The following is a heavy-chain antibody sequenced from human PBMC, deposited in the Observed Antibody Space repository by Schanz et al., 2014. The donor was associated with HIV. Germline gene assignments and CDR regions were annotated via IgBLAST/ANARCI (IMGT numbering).Heavy chain of an antibody. D-gene: IGHD2-21*02. CDR2: IKSKTDGGSV. CDR1: AFTLRNAW. Sequence: EVQLVESGGDLVKPGGSLRLSCEASAFTLRNAWMTWVRQAPGQGLEWVGRIKSKTDGGSVDYAAPVKGRFIISRDDSKNTLHLQMNSLKSADTAVYFCPTDYLGLLAFDLWGQGTLVTVSS. CDR3: PTDYLGLLAFDL. V-gene: IGHV3-15*01. J-gene: IGHJ3*01.